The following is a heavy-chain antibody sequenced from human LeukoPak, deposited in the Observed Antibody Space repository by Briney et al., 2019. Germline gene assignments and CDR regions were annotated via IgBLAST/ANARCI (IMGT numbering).Heavy chain of an antibody. CDR1: GFTFSNYW. V-gene: IGHV3-74*01. Sequence: PGGSLRLSCAASGFTFSNYWMHWVRQAPGKGLEWVSRINPDGSSSNYADSVKGRFTMSRDYAKSMVYLQMDGLRAEDTAVFSCVRQAVSGDSGIAYWGRGVLVTVSS. J-gene: IGHJ4*02. CDR2: INPDGSSS. D-gene: IGHD4-17*01. CDR3: VRQAVSGDSGIAY.